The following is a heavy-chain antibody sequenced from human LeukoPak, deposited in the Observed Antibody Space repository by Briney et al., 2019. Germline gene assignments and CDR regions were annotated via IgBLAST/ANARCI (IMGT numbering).Heavy chain of an antibody. CDR2: ISGSGDNT. D-gene: IGHD6-13*01. CDR1: GFTFSSHA. Sequence: PGGSLRLSCAASGFTFSSHAMSWVRQAPGKGLEWVSVISGSGDNTYYADSVKGRFTISRDNSKNTLYLQMNSLRAEDTAVYYCARDFSVSSSWYSSPTFVDYWGQGTLVTVSS. V-gene: IGHV3-23*01. J-gene: IGHJ4*02. CDR3: ARDFSVSSSWYSSPTFVDY.